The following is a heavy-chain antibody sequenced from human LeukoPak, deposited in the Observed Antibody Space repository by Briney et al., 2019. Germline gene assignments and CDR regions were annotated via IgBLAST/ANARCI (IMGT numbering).Heavy chain of an antibody. CDR2: IYYTGST. CDR1: GGSMSNSSYY. J-gene: IGHJ5*02. D-gene: IGHD4-17*01. CDR3: ARVGEPMTTVTTYPNWFDP. Sequence: SETLSLTCTVSGGSMSNSSYYWGWIRQPPGKGLEWIGSIYYTGSTYYNPSPKSRVTISVDTSKNQFSLKLSSVTAADTAVYYCARVGEPMTTVTTYPNWFDPWGQGTLVTVSS. V-gene: IGHV4-39*07.